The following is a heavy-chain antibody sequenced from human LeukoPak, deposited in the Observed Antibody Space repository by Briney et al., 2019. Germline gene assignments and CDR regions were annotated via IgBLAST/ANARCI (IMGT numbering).Heavy chain of an antibody. CDR2: ISGSGGST. J-gene: IGHJ4*02. CDR3: AKFLPTHIVVANYYFDY. D-gene: IGHD2-21*01. V-gene: IGHV3-23*01. CDR1: GVSFSSYA. Sequence: GGSLRLSCAASGVSFSSYAMSWVRQAPGKGLEWVSAISGSGGSTYYADSVKGRFTISRDNSENTLYLQMNSLRAEDTAVYYCAKFLPTHIVVANYYFDYWGQGTLVTVSS.